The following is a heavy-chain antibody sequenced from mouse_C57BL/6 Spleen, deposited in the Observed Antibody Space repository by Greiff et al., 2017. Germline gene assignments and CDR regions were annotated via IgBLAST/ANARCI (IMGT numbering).Heavy chain of an antibody. CDR2: IDPETGGT. J-gene: IGHJ3*01. CDR1: GYTFTDYE. V-gene: IGHV1-15*01. Sequence: VQLQQSGAELVRPGASVTLSCKASGYTFTDYEMHWVKQTPVHGLEWIGAIDPETGGTAYNQKFKGKAILTADKSSSTAYMELRSLTSEDSAVYYCTRDIYYYGSSSFANWGQGTLVTVSA. D-gene: IGHD1-1*01. CDR3: TRDIYYYGSSSFAN.